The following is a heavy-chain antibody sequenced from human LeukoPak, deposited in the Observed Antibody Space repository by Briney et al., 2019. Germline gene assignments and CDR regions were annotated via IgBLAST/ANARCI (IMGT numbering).Heavy chain of an antibody. Sequence: PSETLSLTCIVPGGSISSSSYYWAWIRQSPGKGLEWIGTFSSGGSAYYNPSLTSRVSISKDTSDNQFSLMLYSVTAADTAVYYCARKQTGTMYDVWGQGTQVTVSS. CDR1: GGSISSSSYY. J-gene: IGHJ4*02. V-gene: IGHV4-39*07. CDR3: ARKQTGTMYDV. CDR2: FSSGGSA. D-gene: IGHD1-7*01.